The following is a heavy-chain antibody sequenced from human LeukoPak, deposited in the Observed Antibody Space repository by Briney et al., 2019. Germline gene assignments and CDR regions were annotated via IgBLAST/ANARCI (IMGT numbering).Heavy chain of an antibody. D-gene: IGHD2-2*02. J-gene: IGHJ4*02. CDR2: ISGSAVTT. Sequence: GGSLRLSCAASGFTFNSYAMSWVRQAPGKRLEWVSTISGSAVTTYSADSVKGRFTISRDNSKNTLYLQMSSLRAEDTAVYYCAKLYSYEYWGQGTLVTVSS. CDR3: AKLYSYEY. V-gene: IGHV3-23*01. CDR1: GFTFNSYA.